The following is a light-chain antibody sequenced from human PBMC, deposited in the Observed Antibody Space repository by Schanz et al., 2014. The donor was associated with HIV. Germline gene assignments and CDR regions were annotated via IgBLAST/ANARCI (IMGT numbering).Light chain of an antibody. CDR1: SSNIGAGHD. Sequence: QSVLTQPPSVSGAPGQRVTISCTGSSSNIGAGHDVHWYQQFPGTAPKLLIYDNNNRPSGVPDRFSGSKSGTSASLAITGLQAEDEADYYCSSYAGSNKFWVFGGGTKLTVL. CDR2: DNN. CDR3: SSYAGSNKFWV. J-gene: IGLJ3*02. V-gene: IGLV1-40*01.